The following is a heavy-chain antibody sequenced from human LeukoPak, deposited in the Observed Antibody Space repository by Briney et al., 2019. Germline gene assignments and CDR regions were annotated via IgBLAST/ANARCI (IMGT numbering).Heavy chain of an antibody. J-gene: IGHJ3*02. CDR3: ARESPIWFGTEFDAFDI. CDR1: GYTFTSYG. Sequence: ASVKVSCKASGYTFTSYGISWVRQAPGQRREWMGWISAYNGNTNYAQKLQGRVTMTTDTSTSTAYMELRSLRSDDTAVYYCARESPIWFGTEFDAFDIWGQGTMVTVSS. CDR2: ISAYNGNT. D-gene: IGHD3-10*01. V-gene: IGHV1-18*01.